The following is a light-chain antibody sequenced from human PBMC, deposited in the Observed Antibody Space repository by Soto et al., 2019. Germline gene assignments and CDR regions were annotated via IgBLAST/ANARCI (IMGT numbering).Light chain of an antibody. CDR2: SNS. CDR3: AAWDDTLNGGV. J-gene: IGLJ3*02. CDR1: SSNIGRNT. V-gene: IGLV1-44*01. Sequence: QSVLTQSPSASGTPGQRVTIPCSGSSSNIGRNTVNWYQHLPGTAPKLLIYSNSQRPSGVPDRFSGSKSGTSASLAISGLQSEDEADYYCAAWDDTLNGGVFGGGTKVTVL.